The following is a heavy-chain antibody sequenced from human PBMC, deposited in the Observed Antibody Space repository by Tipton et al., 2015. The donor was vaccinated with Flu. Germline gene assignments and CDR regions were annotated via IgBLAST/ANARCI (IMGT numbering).Heavy chain of an antibody. D-gene: IGHD3-10*01. CDR3: VRLTYYYGSGTSDF. CDR2: IFHTGST. J-gene: IGHJ4*02. CDR1: GDSIRSDYY. V-gene: IGHV4-38-2*02. Sequence: TLSLTCTLSGDSIRSDYYWGWVRQPPGKGLEWIGNIFHTGSTYHNPSLKSRVTISINTSKNQFSLKVFSVTAADTAVYYCVRLTYYYGSGTSDFWGQGTLVTVSS.